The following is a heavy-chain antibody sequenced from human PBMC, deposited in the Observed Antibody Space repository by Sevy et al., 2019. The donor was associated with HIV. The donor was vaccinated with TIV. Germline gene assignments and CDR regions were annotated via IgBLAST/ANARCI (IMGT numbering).Heavy chain of an antibody. J-gene: IGHJ3*02. V-gene: IGHV4-39*01. D-gene: IGHD3-22*01. CDR3: ARQEGYYDSSGYYCLGAFDI. CDR2: IYYSGST. Sequence: SDTLSLTCTVSGGSISSSSYYWGWIRQPPGKGLEWIGSIYYSGSTYYNPSLKSRVTISVDTSKNQFSLKLSSVTAADTAVYYSARQEGYYDSSGYYCLGAFDIWGQGTMVTVSS. CDR1: GGSISSSSYY.